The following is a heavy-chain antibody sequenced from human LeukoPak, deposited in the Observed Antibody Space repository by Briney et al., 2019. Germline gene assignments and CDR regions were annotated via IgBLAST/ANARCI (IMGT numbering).Heavy chain of an antibody. V-gene: IGHV3-33*01. CDR3: AREEAFQLEASLDQ. Sequence: GGSLRLSCAVAGFTFGDFGVHWVRQAPGKGLEWVALIWKDGSDEFYADSVKGPFTISRDNFRNTLSLQMNSLRGEDTAVDYCAREEAFQLEASLDQWGQGTLVTVSS. D-gene: IGHD3-3*01. J-gene: IGHJ4*02. CDR1: GFTFGDFG. CDR2: IWKDGSDE.